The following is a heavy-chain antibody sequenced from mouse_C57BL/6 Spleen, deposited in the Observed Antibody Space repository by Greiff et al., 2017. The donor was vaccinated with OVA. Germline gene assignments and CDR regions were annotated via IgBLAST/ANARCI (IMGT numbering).Heavy chain of an antibody. Sequence: VQLQQPGAELVRPGSSVKLSCKASGYTFTSYWMHWVKQRPIQGLEWIGNIDPSDSETHYNQKFKDKATLTVDKSSSTAYMQLSSLTSEDSAVYYCSIFITTVVGVDYWGQGTSVTVSS. CDR1: GYTFTSYW. J-gene: IGHJ4*01. D-gene: IGHD1-1*01. V-gene: IGHV1-52*01. CDR3: SIFITTVVGVDY. CDR2: IDPSDSET.